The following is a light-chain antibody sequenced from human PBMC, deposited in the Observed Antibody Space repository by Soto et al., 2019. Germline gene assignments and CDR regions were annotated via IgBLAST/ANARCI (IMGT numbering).Light chain of an antibody. J-gene: IGKJ1*01. CDR1: QGIRND. V-gene: IGKV1-6*01. CDR2: AES. CDR3: KKYDSDPK. Sequence: IQMTHAPSSLSASVVDRVNITFRASQGIRNDLGWYQQKPGKAPKLLIYAESSLQSGVPSRFSGSGSGTDFTLTISSLQPEDVASYYCKKYDSDPKFGPGTTVDLK.